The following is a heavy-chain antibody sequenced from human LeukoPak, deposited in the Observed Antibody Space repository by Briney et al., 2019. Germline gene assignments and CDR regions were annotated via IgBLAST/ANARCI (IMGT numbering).Heavy chain of an antibody. J-gene: IGHJ4*02. CDR3: ALGGSGSYYLDY. CDR1: GYTFTSYD. Sequence: GASVKVSCKASGYTFTSYDINWVRQATGQGLEWMGWMNPNSGNIGYAQKFQGRVTMTRNTSISTAYMELSSLRSEDTAVYYCALGGSGSYYLDYWGQGTLVTVSS. V-gene: IGHV1-8*01. D-gene: IGHD3-10*01. CDR2: MNPNSGNI.